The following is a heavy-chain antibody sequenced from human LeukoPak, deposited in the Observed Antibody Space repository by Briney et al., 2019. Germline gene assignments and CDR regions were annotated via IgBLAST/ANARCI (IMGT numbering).Heavy chain of an antibody. CDR3: ASERITMVRGVKKVDV. CDR2: IYTSGST. D-gene: IGHD3-10*01. J-gene: IGHJ6*04. Sequence: SETLSLTCTVSGGSISSYYWSWIRQPAGKGLEWIGRIYTSGSTNYNPSLKSRVTMSVDTSKNQFSLKLSSVTAADTAVYYCASERITMVRGVKKVDVWGKGTTVTVSS. V-gene: IGHV4-4*07. CDR1: GGSISSYY.